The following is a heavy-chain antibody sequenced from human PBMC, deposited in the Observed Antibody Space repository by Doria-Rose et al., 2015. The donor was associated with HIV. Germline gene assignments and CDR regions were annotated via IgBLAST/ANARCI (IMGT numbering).Heavy chain of an antibody. CDR3: ARIKSSRWYHKYYFDF. J-gene: IGHJ4*02. D-gene: IGHD6-13*01. Sequence: QVTLKESGPVLVKPTETLTLTCTVSGVSLSSPGMGVSWIRQPPGQALEWLANIFSDDERSYKTSLKSRLTISRGTSESQVILTMTDMDPVDTATYYCARIKSSRWYHKYYFDFWGQGTLSSSPQ. V-gene: IGHV2-26*01. CDR2: IFSDDER. CDR1: GVSLSSPGMG.